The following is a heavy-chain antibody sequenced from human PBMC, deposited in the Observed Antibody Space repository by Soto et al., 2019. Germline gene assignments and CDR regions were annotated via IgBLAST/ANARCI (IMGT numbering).Heavy chain of an antibody. D-gene: IGHD3-10*01. CDR1: GGSISSGGYY. V-gene: IGHV4-31*03. J-gene: IGHJ5*02. Sequence: QVQLQESGPGLVKPSQTLSLTCTVSGGSISSGGYYWSWIRQHPGKGLEWIGYIYYSGSTYYNPSLKRRVTISLDTSKNQFPLKLSSVTAADTAVYYCAGYAGNNYGNWFDPWGQGTLVTVSS. CDR2: IYYSGST. CDR3: AGYAGNNYGNWFDP.